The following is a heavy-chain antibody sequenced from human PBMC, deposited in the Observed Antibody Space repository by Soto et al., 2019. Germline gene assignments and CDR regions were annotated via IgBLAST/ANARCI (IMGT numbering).Heavy chain of an antibody. CDR3: ARVSGIYYYGMDV. Sequence: SETRSLTCAVYGGSFSGYYWSWIRQPPWKGLEWIGEINHSGSTNYNPSLKSRVTISVDTSKNQFSLKLSSVTAADTAVYYCARVSGIYYYGMDVWGQGTTVTVSS. CDR2: INHSGST. J-gene: IGHJ6*02. CDR1: GGSFSGYY. V-gene: IGHV4-34*01. D-gene: IGHD3-10*01.